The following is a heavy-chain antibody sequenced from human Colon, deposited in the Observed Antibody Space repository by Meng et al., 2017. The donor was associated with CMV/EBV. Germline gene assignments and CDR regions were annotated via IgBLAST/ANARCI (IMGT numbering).Heavy chain of an antibody. J-gene: IGHJ5*02. CDR1: SVSSGSYY. V-gene: IGHV4-61*01. D-gene: IGHD1-26*01. CDR2: IYHNGRT. CDR3: ARDRGLLRWEPLGWFDP. Sequence: SVSSGSYYWNWIRHPPGKGLEWIVYIYHNGRTNYNPSLESRVTMSIDTSKNQFSLKLNSVTPADTAVYYCARDRGLLRWEPLGWFDPWGQGTLVTVSS.